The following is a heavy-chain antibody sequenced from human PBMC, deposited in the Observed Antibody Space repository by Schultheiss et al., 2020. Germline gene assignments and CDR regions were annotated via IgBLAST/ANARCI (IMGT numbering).Heavy chain of an antibody. Sequence: ASVKVSCKASGYLFTSYGITWVRQAPGQGLEWMAWISAYNGDTNYAQKFQGRVTMTTDTSTSTAYMELRSLRSDDTAVYYCAKSTRRALYGMDVWGQGTTVTVSS. CDR3: AKSTRRALYGMDV. J-gene: IGHJ6*02. D-gene: IGHD3-3*02. V-gene: IGHV1-18*01. CDR2: ISAYNGDT. CDR1: GYLFTSYG.